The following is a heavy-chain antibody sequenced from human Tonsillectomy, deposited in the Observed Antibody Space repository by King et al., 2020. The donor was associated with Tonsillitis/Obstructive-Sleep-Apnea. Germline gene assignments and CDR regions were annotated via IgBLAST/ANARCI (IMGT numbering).Heavy chain of an antibody. CDR3: VRGGGEASGSYWDNWFDP. J-gene: IGHJ5*02. CDR2: INPNGGGT. D-gene: IGHD3-10*01. CDR1: GFRFNRYH. V-gene: IGHV1-46*02. Sequence: VQLVESGAEVKKPGASVKVSCKASGFRFNRYHMNWVRQAPGQGLEWMGLINPNGGGTSYAQRFQGRVTLTSDTPSRTVYMELSSLGYEDTAVYYCVRGGGEASGSYWDNWFDPWGQGTLVTVSS.